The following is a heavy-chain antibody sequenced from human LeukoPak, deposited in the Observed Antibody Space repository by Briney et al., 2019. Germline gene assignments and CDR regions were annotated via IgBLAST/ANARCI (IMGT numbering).Heavy chain of an antibody. J-gene: IGHJ4*02. Sequence: SETLSLTCTVSGGSISSYYWSWIRQPAGKGLEWIARIYSSGSTNYNPSLKSRVTMSVDTSKNQFSLNLSSVTAADTAFYYCARAGTNWSSGCFFDYWGQGALVTVSS. CDR3: ARAGTNWSSGCFFDY. CDR1: GGSISSYY. CDR2: IYSSGST. V-gene: IGHV4-4*07. D-gene: IGHD1-1*01.